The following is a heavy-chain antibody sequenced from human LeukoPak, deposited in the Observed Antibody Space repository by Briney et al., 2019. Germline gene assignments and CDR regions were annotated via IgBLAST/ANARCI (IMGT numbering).Heavy chain of an antibody. J-gene: IGHJ1*01. Sequence: GGSLRLSCAASGFTFSSYAMSWVRRAPGKGLEWVSAINGSGGSTYYADSVKGRFTISRDNSKNTLYLQMNSLRAEDTAVYYCAKEAVEQQLAAYFQHWGQGTLVTVSS. CDR2: INGSGGST. D-gene: IGHD6-13*01. CDR3: AKEAVEQQLAAYFQH. CDR1: GFTFSSYA. V-gene: IGHV3-23*01.